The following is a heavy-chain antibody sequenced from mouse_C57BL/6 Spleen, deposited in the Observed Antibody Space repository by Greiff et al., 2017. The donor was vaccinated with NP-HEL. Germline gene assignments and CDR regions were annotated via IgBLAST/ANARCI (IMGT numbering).Heavy chain of an antibody. CDR3: ARPYDYDGYYAMDY. Sequence: VQLQQPGAELVKPGASVKMSCKASGYTFTSYWITWVKQRPGQGLEWIGDIYPGSGSTNYNEKFKSKATLTVDTSSSTAYMQLSSLTSEDSAVYYCARPYDYDGYYAMDYWGQGTSVTVSS. V-gene: IGHV1-55*01. J-gene: IGHJ4*01. CDR2: IYPGSGST. D-gene: IGHD2-4*01. CDR1: GYTFTSYW.